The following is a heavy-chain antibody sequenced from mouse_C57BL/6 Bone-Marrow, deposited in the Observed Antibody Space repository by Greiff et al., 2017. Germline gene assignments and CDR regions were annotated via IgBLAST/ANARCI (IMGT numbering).Heavy chain of an antibody. V-gene: IGHV5-4*01. CDR1: GFTFSSYA. D-gene: IGHD3-2*02. CDR3: ARDHSSVHFDY. J-gene: IGHJ2*01. CDR2: ISDGGSYT. Sequence: EVKLVESGGGLVKPGGSLTLSCAASGFTFSSYAMSWVRQTPEKRLEWVATISDGGSYTYYPDNVKGRFTISRDNAKNNLYLQMSHLKSEDTAMYYCARDHSSVHFDYWGQGTTLTVSS.